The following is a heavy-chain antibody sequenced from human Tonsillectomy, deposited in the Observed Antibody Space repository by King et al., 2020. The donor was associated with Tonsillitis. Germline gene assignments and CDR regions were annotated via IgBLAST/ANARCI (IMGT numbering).Heavy chain of an antibody. D-gene: IGHD6-25*01. Sequence: VQLQESGPGLVKPSETLSLTCTVSGGSISSYYWSWIRQPPGKGLEWIGYIYYSGSTNYNPSLKSRVTISVDTSKNQFSLKLSSVTAADTAVYYCARLHRRPSCRLYGMDVWGQGTTVTVSS. CDR3: ARLHRRPSCRLYGMDV. V-gene: IGHV4-59*08. CDR2: IYYSGST. CDR1: GGSISSYY. J-gene: IGHJ6*02.